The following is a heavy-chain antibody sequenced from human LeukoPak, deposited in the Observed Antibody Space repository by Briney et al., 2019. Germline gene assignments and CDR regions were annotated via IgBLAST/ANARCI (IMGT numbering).Heavy chain of an antibody. Sequence: GGSLRLSCAASGFTFSSSWMHWVRQAPGKGLEWVSVIYSGGSTYHADSVKGRFTISRDNSKNTLYLQMNSLRAEDTAVYYCARGKRDYCTNGVCLFDYWGQGTLVTVSS. CDR2: IYSGGST. CDR1: GFTFSSSW. D-gene: IGHD2-8*01. V-gene: IGHV3-66*01. CDR3: ARGKRDYCTNGVCLFDY. J-gene: IGHJ4*02.